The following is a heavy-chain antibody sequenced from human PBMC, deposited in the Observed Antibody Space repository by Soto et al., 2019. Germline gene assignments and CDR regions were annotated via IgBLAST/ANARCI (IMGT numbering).Heavy chain of an antibody. D-gene: IGHD1-7*01. CDR3: AREAGTTRYYGMDV. CDR2: IWYDGSNK. Sequence: QVQLVESGGGVVQPGRSLRLSCAASGFTFSSYGMHWVRQAPGKGLEWVAVIWYDGSNKYYADSVKGRFTISRDNSKNTLYLQMNSLSAEDTAVYYCAREAGTTRYYGMDVWGQGTTVTVSS. J-gene: IGHJ6*02. CDR1: GFTFSSYG. V-gene: IGHV3-33*01.